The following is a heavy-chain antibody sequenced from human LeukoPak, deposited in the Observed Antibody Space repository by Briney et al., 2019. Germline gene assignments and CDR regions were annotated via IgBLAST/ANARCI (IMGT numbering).Heavy chain of an antibody. Sequence: GGSLRLSCAASGFTFSSYSMNWVRQAPGKGLEWVSSISSSSSYIYYADSVKGRFTISRDNAKNSLYLQMNSLRAEDTAVYYCARDSSVVGASAFDIWGQGTMVTVSS. CDR1: GFTFSSYS. CDR3: ARDSSVVGASAFDI. CDR2: ISSSSSYI. V-gene: IGHV3-21*04. J-gene: IGHJ3*02. D-gene: IGHD1-26*01.